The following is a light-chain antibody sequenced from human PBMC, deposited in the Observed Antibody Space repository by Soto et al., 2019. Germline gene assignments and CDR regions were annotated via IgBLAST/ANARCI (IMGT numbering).Light chain of an antibody. CDR2: DVS. Sequence: EIVLTQSPATLSLSPGERATLSCRASESAVNYLAWYQQQPGQAPRLLIYDVSTWATGIPDRFSGSGSGTDFTLTISSLEPEDFAVYYCQQCNTWPLTFGGGTRVEIK. CDR1: ESAVNY. CDR3: QQCNTWPLT. V-gene: IGKV3-11*01. J-gene: IGKJ4*01.